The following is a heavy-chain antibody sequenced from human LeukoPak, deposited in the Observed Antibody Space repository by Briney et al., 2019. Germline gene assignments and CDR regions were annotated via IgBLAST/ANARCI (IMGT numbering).Heavy chain of an antibody. Sequence: SETLSLTCTVSGGSISSYYWSWIRQPPGKRREWIGHIYYSGSTNYNPSLKSRVTISVDTSKNQFSLKLTSVTAADTAVYYCAREGGPYRPLDYSGQGTLVTVAS. CDR3: AREGGPYRPLDY. CDR2: IYYSGST. J-gene: IGHJ4*02. CDR1: GGSISSYY. V-gene: IGHV4-59*12.